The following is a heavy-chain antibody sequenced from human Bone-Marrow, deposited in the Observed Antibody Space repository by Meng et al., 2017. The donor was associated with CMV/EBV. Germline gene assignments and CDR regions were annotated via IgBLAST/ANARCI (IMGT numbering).Heavy chain of an antibody. Sequence: GGSLRLSCAASGFTFSDYSMNWVRQAPGKGLEWVSSISSSSSYIYYADSVKGRFTISRDNTKNSLYLQMNSLRAEDTAVYYCAADPYYDFWSGSGPPLHWGQGTLVTVSS. J-gene: IGHJ4*02. D-gene: IGHD3-3*01. CDR3: AADPYYDFWSGSGPPLH. V-gene: IGHV3-21*01. CDR2: ISSSSSYI. CDR1: GFTFSDYS.